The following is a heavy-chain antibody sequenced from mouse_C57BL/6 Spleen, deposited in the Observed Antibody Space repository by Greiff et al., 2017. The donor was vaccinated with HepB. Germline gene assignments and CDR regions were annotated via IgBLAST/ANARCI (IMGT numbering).Heavy chain of an antibody. CDR3: ARRDYGSSHWYFDV. Sequence: EVQLVESGGGLVKPGGSLKLSCAASGFTFSDYGMHWVRQAPEKGLEWVAYISSGSSTIYYVDTVKGRFTISRVNAKNTLFLQMTSLRSEDTAMYYCARRDYGSSHWYFDVWGTGTTVTVSS. V-gene: IGHV5-17*01. CDR2: ISSGSSTI. D-gene: IGHD1-1*01. CDR1: GFTFSDYG. J-gene: IGHJ1*03.